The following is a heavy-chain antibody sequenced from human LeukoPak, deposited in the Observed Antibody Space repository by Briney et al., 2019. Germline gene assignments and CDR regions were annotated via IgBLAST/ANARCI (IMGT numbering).Heavy chain of an antibody. J-gene: IGHJ4*02. V-gene: IGHV4-30-2*01. CDR2: IYHSGST. CDR3: AREMGSGSLDY. CDR1: GGSISSGGYY. Sequence: SETLSLTCTVSGGSISSGGYYWSWIRQHPGKGLEWIGYIYHSGSTYYNPSLKSRVTISVDRSKNQFSLKLSSVTAADTAVYYCAREMGSGSLDYWGQGTLVTVSS. D-gene: IGHD1-1*01.